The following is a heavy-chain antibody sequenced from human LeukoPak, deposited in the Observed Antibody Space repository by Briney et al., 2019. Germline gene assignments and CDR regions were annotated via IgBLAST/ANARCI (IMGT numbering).Heavy chain of an antibody. D-gene: IGHD1-26*01. CDR2: ISGSGGST. J-gene: IGHJ4*02. CDR1: GFTFSSYA. CDR3: AKDVRGYSGSYYYGVYYFDY. V-gene: IGHV3-23*01. Sequence: GGSLRLSCAASGFTFSSYAMSWVRQAPGKGLEWVSAISGSGGSTYYADSVKGRFTISRDNSKNTLYLQMNSLRAEDTAVYYCAKDVRGYSGSYYYGVYYFDYWGQGTLVTVPS.